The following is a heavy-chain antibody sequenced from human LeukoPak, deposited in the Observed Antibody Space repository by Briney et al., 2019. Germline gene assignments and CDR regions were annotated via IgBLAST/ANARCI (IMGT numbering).Heavy chain of an antibody. CDR3: ASSISIAAAGVFDY. D-gene: IGHD6-13*01. V-gene: IGHV3-33*01. CDR2: IWYDGSNK. Sequence: GGSLRLSCAASGFTFSSYGMHWVRQAPGKGLEWVAVIWYDGSNKYYADSVKGRFTISRDNSKNTLYLQMNSLRAEATAVYYCASSISIAAAGVFDYWGQGTLVTVSS. CDR1: GFTFSSYG. J-gene: IGHJ4*02.